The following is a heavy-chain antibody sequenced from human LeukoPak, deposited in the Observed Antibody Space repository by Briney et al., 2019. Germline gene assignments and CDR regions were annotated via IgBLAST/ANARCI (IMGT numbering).Heavy chain of an antibody. Sequence: GGSLRLSCAASGFTFSSYSMNWVRQAPGKGLEWVPSISSSSSYIYYADSVEGRFTISRDNAKNSLYLQMNSLRAEDTAVYYCARDCSSTSCYYYYGMDVWGQGTTVTVSS. D-gene: IGHD2-2*01. J-gene: IGHJ6*02. CDR1: GFTFSSYS. V-gene: IGHV3-21*01. CDR3: ARDCSSTSCYYYYGMDV. CDR2: ISSSSSYI.